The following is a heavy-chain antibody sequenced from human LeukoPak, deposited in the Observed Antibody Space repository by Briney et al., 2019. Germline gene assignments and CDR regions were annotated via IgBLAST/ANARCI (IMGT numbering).Heavy chain of an antibody. V-gene: IGHV4-34*01. CDR2: INHSGST. Sequence: SETLSLTCAVYGGSFSGYYWSWIRQPPGNGLEWIGEINHSGSTNYNPSLKSRVTISVDTSKNQFSLKLSSVTAADTAVYYCARERGVLMVYALDPWGQGTLVTVSS. J-gene: IGHJ5*02. CDR3: ARERGVLMVYALDP. D-gene: IGHD2-8*01. CDR1: GGSFSGYY.